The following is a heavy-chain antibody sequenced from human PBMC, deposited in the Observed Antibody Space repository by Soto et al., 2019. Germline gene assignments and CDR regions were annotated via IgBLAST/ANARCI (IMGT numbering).Heavy chain of an antibody. CDR3: AKGRSYYYYGVDV. CDR1: GFTVSSSY. V-gene: IGHV3-66*01. CDR2: IYSGGNI. J-gene: IGHJ6*02. Sequence: GSLRLSCAASGFTVSSSYMSWVRQAPGKGLEWVSVIYSGGNIHYADSVKGRFTISRDNSKNTLYLQMNSLRAEDTALYYCAKGRSYYYYGVDVWGQGTTVTVSS.